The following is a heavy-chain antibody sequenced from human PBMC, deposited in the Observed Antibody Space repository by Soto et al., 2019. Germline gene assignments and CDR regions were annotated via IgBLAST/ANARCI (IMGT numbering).Heavy chain of an antibody. D-gene: IGHD3-3*01. V-gene: IGHV1-2*02. J-gene: IGHJ3*02. CDR1: GYPVTAYY. Sequence: QLHLVQSGAVVKKPGASVTVSCSASGYPVTAYYMHWVRQAPGRGLEWMGGINPATGAAKYTQTFQGRVTVTRDTSTSRVFRELSGLTSEDTAVFYCARGGGVGVAGSAAFDMWGQGTLVTVSS. CDR2: INPATGAA. CDR3: ARGGGVGVAGSAAFDM.